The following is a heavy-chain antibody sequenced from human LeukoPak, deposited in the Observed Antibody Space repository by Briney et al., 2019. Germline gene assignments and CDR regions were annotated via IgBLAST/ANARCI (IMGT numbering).Heavy chain of an antibody. J-gene: IGHJ6*03. Sequence: SETLSLTCTVSGGSISSSSYYWGWIRQPPGKGLEWIGSIYYSGSTNYNPSLKSRVTISVDTSKNQFSLKLSSVTAADTAVYYCARQGAITMVRGVIISPGPRPRYYYYMDVWGKGTTVTISS. CDR1: GGSISSSSYY. CDR2: IYYSGST. D-gene: IGHD3-10*01. V-gene: IGHV4-39*01. CDR3: ARQGAITMVRGVIISPGPRPRYYYYMDV.